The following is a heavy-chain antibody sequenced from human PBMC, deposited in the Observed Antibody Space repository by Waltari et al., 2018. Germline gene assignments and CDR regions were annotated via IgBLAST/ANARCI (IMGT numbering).Heavy chain of an antibody. CDR1: GGPFSSYP. V-gene: IGHV1-69*02. D-gene: IGHD5-18*01. CDR3: ARGPGYSYGRKYYFDY. CDR2: IIPILGIA. Sequence: QVQLVQSGAEVKKPGSSVKVSCKASGGPFSSYPISWVRQAPGQGLEWMGRIIPILGIANYAQKFQGRVTITADKSTSTAYMELSSLRSEDTAVYYCARGPGYSYGRKYYFDYWGQGTLVTVSS. J-gene: IGHJ4*02.